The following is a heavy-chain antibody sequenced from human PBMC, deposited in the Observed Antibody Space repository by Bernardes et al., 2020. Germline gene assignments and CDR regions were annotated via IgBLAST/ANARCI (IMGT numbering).Heavy chain of an antibody. CDR2: IWYDGSNK. CDR1: GFTFSSYG. D-gene: IGHD1-20*01. V-gene: IGHV3-33*01. CDR3: ARGNWNDPRAALDY. Sequence: GESLRLSCAASGFTFSSYGMHWVRQAPGKGLEWVAVIWYDGSNKYYADSVKGRFTISRDNSKNTLYLQMNSLRAEDTAVYYCARGNWNDPRAALDYWGQGTLVTVSS. J-gene: IGHJ4*02.